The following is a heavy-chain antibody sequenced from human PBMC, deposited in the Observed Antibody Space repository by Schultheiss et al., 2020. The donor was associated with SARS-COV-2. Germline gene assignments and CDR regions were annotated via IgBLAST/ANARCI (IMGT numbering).Heavy chain of an antibody. CDR3: AREEYAQWLANSENTGYYYYGMDV. V-gene: IGHV3-30-3*01. CDR2: ISYDGSNK. CDR1: GFTFSSYA. J-gene: IGHJ6*02. Sequence: GGSLRLSCAASGFTFSSYAMHWVRQAPGKGLEWVAVISYDGSNKYYADSVKGRFTISRDNSKNTLYLQMNSLRAEDTAVYYCAREEYAQWLANSENTGYYYYGMDVWGQGTTVTVSS. D-gene: IGHD6-19*01.